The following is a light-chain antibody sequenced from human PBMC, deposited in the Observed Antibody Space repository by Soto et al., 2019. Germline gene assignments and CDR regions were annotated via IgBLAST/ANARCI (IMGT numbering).Light chain of an antibody. Sequence: EIVMTQSPAALSVSPGERATLSCRASQSCISDLSCCQQRLGQAPSCLIYGACSRATDISDRFSGSGSGTDFTLTIGRLEPEDFAVYYCQQYGSSPLTFGGGTKVDI. CDR1: QSCISD. CDR2: GAC. V-gene: IGKV3-20*01. J-gene: IGKJ4*01. CDR3: QQYGSSPLT.